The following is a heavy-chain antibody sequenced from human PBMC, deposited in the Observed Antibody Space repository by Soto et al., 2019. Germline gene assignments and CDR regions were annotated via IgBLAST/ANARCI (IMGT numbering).Heavy chain of an antibody. CDR2: ISAYNGNT. V-gene: IGHV1-18*01. CDR1: GYTFTSYG. J-gene: IGHJ3*02. Sequence: ASVKVSCKASGYTFTSYGISWVRQAPGQGLEWMGWISAYNGNTNYAQKLQGRVTMTTDTSTSTAYMELRSLRSDDTAVYYCASPLGGSSGYMDAFDIWGRGTMVTVSS. CDR3: ASPLGGSSGYMDAFDI. D-gene: IGHD3-22*01.